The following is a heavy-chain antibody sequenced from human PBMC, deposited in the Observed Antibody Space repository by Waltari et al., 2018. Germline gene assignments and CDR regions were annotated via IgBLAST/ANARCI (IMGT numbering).Heavy chain of an antibody. V-gene: IGHV4-30-4*01. Sequence: VQLQESDQGRVKPSQTMSLTCSVAGGSTSSEYYYCKWLRRTPEKGLEWFGYIYHRVATPSNPSLRGRVSISVDTSNNHVSLKMTSVTAADTAVYYCAKGNDEFPTLFDYWGPGIHVPVSS. CDR2: IYHRVAT. J-gene: IGHJ4*02. CDR1: GGSTSSEYYY. CDR3: AKGNDEFPTLFDY. D-gene: IGHD1-1*01.